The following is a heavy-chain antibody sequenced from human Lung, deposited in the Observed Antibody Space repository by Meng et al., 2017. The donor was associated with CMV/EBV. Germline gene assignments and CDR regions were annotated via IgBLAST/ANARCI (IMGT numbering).Heavy chain of an antibody. CDR3: ARDRTGDCSSTSCYNYYYYYGMDV. D-gene: IGHD2-2*02. CDR2: IIPIFGIA. CDR1: GGTFSSYA. Sequence: SXXVSXKTYGGTFSSYAFSWVRQAPGQGLEWMGGIIPIFGIANYAQKFQGRVTITTDESTSTAYMELSSLRSEDTAVYYCARDRTGDCSSTSCYNYYYYYGMDVWXKGTTVTVSS. V-gene: IGHV1-69*05. J-gene: IGHJ6*04.